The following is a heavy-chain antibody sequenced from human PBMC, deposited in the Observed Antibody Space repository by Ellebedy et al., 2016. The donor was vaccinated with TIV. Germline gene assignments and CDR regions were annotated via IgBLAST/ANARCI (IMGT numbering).Heavy chain of an antibody. Sequence: PGGSLRLSCAASGFTFSSYVMNWVRQAPGKGLEWVSSISGGGDNTNYADSVRGRFTISRDNSKNTVDLQMNSLRGEDTALYYCAKSRSANYYDRWGQGTLVTVSS. CDR2: ISGGGDNT. D-gene: IGHD1-26*01. CDR3: AKSRSANYYDR. CDR1: GFTFSSYV. V-gene: IGHV3-23*01. J-gene: IGHJ5*02.